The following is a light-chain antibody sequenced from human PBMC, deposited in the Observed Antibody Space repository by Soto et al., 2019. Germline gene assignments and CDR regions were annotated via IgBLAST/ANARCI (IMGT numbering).Light chain of an antibody. CDR3: LQHNSYPWT. CDR1: QTISNY. Sequence: DIKMTQSPSSLSASVGDRVTITCRASQTISNYLQWYQQKSGQAPKLLVYAASILHSGVPSRFSGSGSGTEFTLTISSLQPEDFATYYCLQHNSYPWTFGQGTKVDIK. V-gene: IGKV1-17*01. J-gene: IGKJ1*01. CDR2: AAS.